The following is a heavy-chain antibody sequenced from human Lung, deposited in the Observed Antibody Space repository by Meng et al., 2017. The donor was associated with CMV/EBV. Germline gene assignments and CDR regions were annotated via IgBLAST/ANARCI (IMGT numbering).Heavy chain of an antibody. D-gene: IGHD5-18*01. CDR3: ARWERTAMDPYYYYGMDV. V-gene: IGHV3-21*01. CDR1: GFTFSSYS. J-gene: IGHJ6*02. Sequence: GESXKTPCAASGFTFSSYSMNWVRQAPGKGLEWVSSISSSSSYIYYADSVKGRFTISRDNAKNSLYLQMNSLRAEDTAVYYCARWERTAMDPYYYYGMDVXGQGXTVTVSS. CDR2: ISSSSSYI.